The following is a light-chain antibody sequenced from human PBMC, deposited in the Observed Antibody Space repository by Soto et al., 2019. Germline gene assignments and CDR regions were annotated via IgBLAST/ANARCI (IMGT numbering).Light chain of an antibody. V-gene: IGKV3-20*01. Sequence: EMVLTQSPGTLSLSSGERATLSCSASQSVRSNYLAWYQQKPGQAPRLLIYGASSRATGIPDRFGGSGSGTDFTLTISRLEPEDFAVYYCQQYASSPLTFGGGTKVEIK. CDR3: QQYASSPLT. CDR2: GAS. CDR1: QSVRSNY. J-gene: IGKJ4*01.